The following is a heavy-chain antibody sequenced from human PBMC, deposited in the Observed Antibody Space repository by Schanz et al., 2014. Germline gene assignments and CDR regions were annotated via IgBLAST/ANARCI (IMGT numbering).Heavy chain of an antibody. CDR3: ARGSGTFDS. CDR1: EFTFRRYG. J-gene: IGHJ4*02. Sequence: EVQMLESGGGLVQPGGSLRLSCVASEFTFRRYGMSWVRQAPGKGLEWVSVIAGDGGGPNYVDSVKGRFTISRDNSDNTLYLQMNNLRAEDTAVYYCARGSGTFDSWGQGTLVTVSS. D-gene: IGHD3-3*01. CDR2: IAGDGGGP. V-gene: IGHV3-23*01.